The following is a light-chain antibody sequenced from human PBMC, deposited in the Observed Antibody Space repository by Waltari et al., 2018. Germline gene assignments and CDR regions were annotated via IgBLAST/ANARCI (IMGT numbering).Light chain of an antibody. Sequence: DIVMTQSPDSLAVSLGERATINCKSSQNVLYSSNNKNYLAWYQQNPGQPPKLLIYWASTRESGVPDRFSGSGSGTDFTLTISSLQAEDVAVYYCQQYYGTPPTFGQGTKVEIK. V-gene: IGKV4-1*01. CDR1: QNVLYSSNNKNY. CDR3: QQYYGTPPT. J-gene: IGKJ1*01. CDR2: WAS.